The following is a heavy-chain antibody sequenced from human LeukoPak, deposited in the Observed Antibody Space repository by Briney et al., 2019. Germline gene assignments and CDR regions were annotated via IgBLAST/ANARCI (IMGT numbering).Heavy chain of an antibody. V-gene: IGHV1-69*05. CDR1: GGTFSSYA. CDR3: ARDKWRYSYGYDYYYYYMDV. J-gene: IGHJ6*03. CDR2: IIPIFGTA. Sequence: ASVKVSCKASGGTFSSYAISWVRQAPGQGLEWMGGIIPIFGTANYAQKFQGRVTITTDESTSTAYMELSSLRSEDTAVYYCARDKWRYSYGYDYYYYYMDVWGKGTTVTVSS. D-gene: IGHD5-18*01.